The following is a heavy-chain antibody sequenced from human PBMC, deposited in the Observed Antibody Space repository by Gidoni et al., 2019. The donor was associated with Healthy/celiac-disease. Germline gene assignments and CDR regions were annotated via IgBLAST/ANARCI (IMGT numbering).Heavy chain of an antibody. CDR2: IIPIFGTA. D-gene: IGHD3-22*01. V-gene: IGHV1-69*06. J-gene: IGHJ4*02. Sequence: QVQLVQSGAEGKKPGSSVKVSCKASGGTFSSYAISWVRQAPGQGLEWMGGIIPIFGTATYAQKFQGRVTITADNSTSTAYMELSSLRSEDTAVYYCARVGSGYSYYFDYWGQGTLVTVSS. CDR1: GGTFSSYA. CDR3: ARVGSGYSYYFDY.